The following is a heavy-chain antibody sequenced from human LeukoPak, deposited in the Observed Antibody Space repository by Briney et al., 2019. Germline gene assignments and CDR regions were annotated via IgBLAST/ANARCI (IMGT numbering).Heavy chain of an antibody. CDR2: ISAYNGNT. CDR3: ARDHCSGGSCFYYFDY. Sequence: ASVTVSFKASGYTFTSYGISWVRQAPGQGLEWMGWISAYNGNTNYAQKLQGRVTMTTDTSTSTAYMELRSLRSDDTAVYYCARDHCSGGSCFYYFDYWGQGTLVTVSS. CDR1: GYTFTSYG. D-gene: IGHD2-15*01. J-gene: IGHJ4*02. V-gene: IGHV1-18*01.